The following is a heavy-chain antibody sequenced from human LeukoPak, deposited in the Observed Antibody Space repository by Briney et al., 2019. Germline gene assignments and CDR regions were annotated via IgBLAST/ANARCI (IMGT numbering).Heavy chain of an antibody. CDR1: GGTFSSYT. V-gene: IGHV1-69*02. D-gene: IGHD3-16*01. J-gene: IGHJ4*02. CDR3: ARGLDRLRLGELPDPSPFDY. Sequence: SVKVSCKASGGTFSSYTISWVRQAPGQGLEWMGRIIPIFGIANHAEKFQGRVTITADKSTSTGYMELSSLRSEDTAVYYCARGLDRLRLGELPDPSPFDYWGQGTLVTVSS. CDR2: IIPIFGIA.